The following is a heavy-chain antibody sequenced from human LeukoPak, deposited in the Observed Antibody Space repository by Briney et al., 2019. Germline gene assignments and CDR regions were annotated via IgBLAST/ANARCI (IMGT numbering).Heavy chain of an antibody. CDR2: IYYSGST. Sequence: SETLSLTCTVSGGSISSSSYYWGWIRQPPGKGLEWIGSIYYSGSTYYNPSLKSRVTISVDTSKNQFSLKLISVTAADTAVYYCAIPGGPGAFDIWGQGTMVTVSS. J-gene: IGHJ3*02. V-gene: IGHV4-39*01. D-gene: IGHD3-16*01. CDR3: AIPGGPGAFDI. CDR1: GGSISSSSYY.